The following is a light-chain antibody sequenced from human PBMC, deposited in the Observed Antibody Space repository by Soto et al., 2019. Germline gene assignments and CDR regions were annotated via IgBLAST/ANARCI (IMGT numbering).Light chain of an antibody. J-gene: IGKJ1*01. CDR3: QQYNNWPT. CDR2: GAS. Sequence: IVMTQSPATLSVSPGERATLSCRASQSVRSSLAWYQQKPGQAPRLLIYGASTRATGIPVRFSGSGSGTEFTLTISSLQSEDFAVYYCQQYNNWPTFGQGTKVEIK. V-gene: IGKV3-15*01. CDR1: QSVRSS.